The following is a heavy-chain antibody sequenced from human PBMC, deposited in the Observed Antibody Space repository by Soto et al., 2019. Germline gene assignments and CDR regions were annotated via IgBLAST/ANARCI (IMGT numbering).Heavy chain of an antibody. D-gene: IGHD2-2*01. Sequence: ASVKVSCKASGYTFTSYYMHWVRQAPGQGREWMGIINPSGGSTSYAQKFQGRVTMTRDTSTSTVYMELSSLRSEDTAVYYCARDRIVVVPAATSITNYYYYYGVDVWGXGTTVNVSS. CDR3: ARDRIVVVPAATSITNYYYYYGVDV. J-gene: IGHJ6*02. CDR1: GYTFTSYY. CDR2: INPSGGST. V-gene: IGHV1-46*01.